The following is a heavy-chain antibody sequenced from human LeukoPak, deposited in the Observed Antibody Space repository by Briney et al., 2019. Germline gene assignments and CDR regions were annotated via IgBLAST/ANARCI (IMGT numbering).Heavy chain of an antibody. CDR3: ARHVWPITVTPIRRQGWFDT. Sequence: SETLSLTCGVSGGSLSFYYWSWIRQSPGKGLEWIAEISQNGDSNYNMSLKSRVTISLDKSKNQFSLKLSSVTAADTAVYYCARHVWPITVTPIRRQGWFDTWGQGTLVTVSS. CDR2: ISQNGDS. CDR1: GGSLSFYY. J-gene: IGHJ5*02. D-gene: IGHD4-17*01. V-gene: IGHV4-34*01.